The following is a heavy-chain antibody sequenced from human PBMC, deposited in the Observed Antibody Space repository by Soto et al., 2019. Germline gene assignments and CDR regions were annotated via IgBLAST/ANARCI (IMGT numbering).Heavy chain of an antibody. Sequence: ASVKVSCKASGYTFTGYYMHWVRQAPGQGLEWMGWINPNSGGTNYAQKFQGWVTMTRDTSISTAYMELSRLRSDDTAVYYCARSPRDYDFWSGYLKPLVFDSWGQGSLVTVSS. V-gene: IGHV1-2*04. J-gene: IGHJ5*01. CDR1: GYTFTGYY. D-gene: IGHD3-3*01. CDR3: ARSPRDYDFWSGYLKPLVFDS. CDR2: INPNSGGT.